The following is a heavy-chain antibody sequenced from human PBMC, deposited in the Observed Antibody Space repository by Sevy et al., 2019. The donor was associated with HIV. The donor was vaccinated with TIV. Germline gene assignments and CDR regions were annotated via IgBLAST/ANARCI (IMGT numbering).Heavy chain of an antibody. CDR1: GFTFSSYV. V-gene: IGHV3-64*01. J-gene: IGHJ4*02. D-gene: IGHD1-1*01. CDR3: ARPRGGASITTGFFDY. Sequence: GGCLRLSCVASGFTFSSYVMHWVRQAPGKGLEYVSAINSNGGNTDYANSVKGRFIISRDNSKNTLYLQMGSLRADDMAVYYCARPRGGASITTGFFDYWGQGALVTVSS. CDR2: INSNGGNT.